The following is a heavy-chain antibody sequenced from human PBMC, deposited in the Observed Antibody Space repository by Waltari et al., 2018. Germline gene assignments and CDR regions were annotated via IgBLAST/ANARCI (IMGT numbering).Heavy chain of an antibody. CDR1: GDSISSNTYS. Sequence: LQLQESGPGLVKPSETLSLTCTVPGDSISSNTYSWAWARQPPGEGLEWIPTIPYGGSTYYKPSLKSRVTISIDTSKNHYSLVLTSVTAADTAVYYCARRSRDSSGHFYSDYWGQGTLVAVSS. V-gene: IGHV4-39*02. D-gene: IGHD3-22*01. CDR2: IPYGGST. J-gene: IGHJ4*02. CDR3: ARRSRDSSGHFYSDY.